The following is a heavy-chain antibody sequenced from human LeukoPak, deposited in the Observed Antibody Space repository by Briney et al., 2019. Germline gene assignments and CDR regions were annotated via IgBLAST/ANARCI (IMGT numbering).Heavy chain of an antibody. D-gene: IGHD2-8*01. Sequence: SETLSLTCSVSGDSVSNFYWNWIRQPPGKRMEWIGNIHDSGNSKYNPSFQSRVTMSIDTSRRQLFLKLTSVTAADASVYYCALAPNSNWFDSWGWGTLVTVSS. J-gene: IGHJ5*01. CDR1: GDSVSNFY. CDR2: IHDSGNS. V-gene: IGHV4-59*08. CDR3: ALAPNSNWFDS.